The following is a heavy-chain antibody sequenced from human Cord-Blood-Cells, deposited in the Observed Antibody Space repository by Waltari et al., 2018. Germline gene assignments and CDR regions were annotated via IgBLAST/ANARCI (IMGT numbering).Heavy chain of an antibody. J-gene: IGHJ5*02. V-gene: IGHV4-34*01. CDR1: GGSFSGYY. CDR2: INHSGST. CDR3: ARGGEDNWFDP. D-gene: IGHD3-10*01. Sequence: QVQLQQWGAGLLKPSATLSLTCAVYGGSFSGYYWSWIRQPPGKGLEWIGEINHSGSTNYNPSLKSRVTISVDTSKNQFSLKLSSVTAADTAVYYCARGGEDNWFDPWGQGTLVTVSS.